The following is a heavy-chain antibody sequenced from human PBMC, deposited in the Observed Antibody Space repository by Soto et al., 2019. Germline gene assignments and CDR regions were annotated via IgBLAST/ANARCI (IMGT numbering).Heavy chain of an antibody. CDR1: GGSLSGNS. Sequence: QVQLQQWGAGLLTPSETLSLPCAVYGGSLSGNSWSWIRQPPGKELEWIGENKHIGGTKYNPSLETRVTISSDTSKTLFFLKLNFVSAADTATYYCAGGYCGGDCYSPLFYNYPMDVWGQGTTVTVSS. CDR2: NKHIGGT. D-gene: IGHD2-21*02. CDR3: AGGYCGGDCYSPLFYNYPMDV. J-gene: IGHJ6*02. V-gene: IGHV4-34*01.